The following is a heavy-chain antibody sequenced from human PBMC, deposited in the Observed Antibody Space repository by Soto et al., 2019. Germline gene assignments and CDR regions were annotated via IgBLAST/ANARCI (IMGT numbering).Heavy chain of an antibody. J-gene: IGHJ4*02. Sequence: SETLSLTCNVSGGSVSRVSYYWSWIRQSPGKGLEWIGYVYYSGSTNYNPSLKSRVTISVDTSKNQFSLKLRSVTAADTAVYYCAIYHLELFRFDYWGQGTLVTVSS. CDR2: VYYSGST. CDR3: AIYHLELFRFDY. D-gene: IGHD2-2*01. CDR1: GGSVSRVSYY. V-gene: IGHV4-61*01.